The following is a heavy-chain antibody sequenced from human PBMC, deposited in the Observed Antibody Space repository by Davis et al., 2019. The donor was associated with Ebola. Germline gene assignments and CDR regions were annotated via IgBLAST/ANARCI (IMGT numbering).Heavy chain of an antibody. CDR1: GGSIHSGDFY. CDR2: IYYSGNT. D-gene: IGHD2-15*01. V-gene: IGHV4-30-4*08. Sequence: PSETLSLTCSVSGGSIHSGDFYWTWIRQSPGKGLEWIGYIYYSGNTNYNPSLTSRVVISLDTSKNQFSLSLSSATAADTAVYYCVRTGSGWFDPWGQGTLVTVSS. J-gene: IGHJ5*02. CDR3: VRTGSGWFDP.